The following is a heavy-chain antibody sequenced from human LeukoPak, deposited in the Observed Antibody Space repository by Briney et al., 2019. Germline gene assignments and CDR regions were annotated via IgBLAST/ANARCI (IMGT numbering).Heavy chain of an antibody. CDR1: GYTFTGYY. Sequence: GASVKVSCKASGYTFTGYYMHWVRQAPGQGLEWMGRINPNSGGTNYAQKFQGRVTMTRDTSISTAYMELSRLRSDDTAVYYCARDSGYCSSTSCYLVIYIRPDYYYGMDVWGQGTTVTVSS. CDR3: ARDSGYCSSTSCYLVIYIRPDYYYGMDV. J-gene: IGHJ6*02. CDR2: INPNSGGT. V-gene: IGHV1-2*06. D-gene: IGHD2-2*03.